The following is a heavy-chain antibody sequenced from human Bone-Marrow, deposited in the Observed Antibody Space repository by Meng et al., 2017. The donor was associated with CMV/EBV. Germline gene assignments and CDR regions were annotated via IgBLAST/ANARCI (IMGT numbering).Heavy chain of an antibody. CDR1: GGSISSSSYY. CDR2: IYYSGST. CDR3: ARLRDCSSTSCYTGFGP. D-gene: IGHD2-2*02. V-gene: IGHV4-39*01. J-gene: IGHJ5*02. Sequence: SETLSLTCTVSGGSISSSSYYWGWIRQPPGKGLEWIGSIYYSGSTYYNPSLKSRVTISVDTSKNQFSLKLSSVTAADTAVYYCARLRDCSSTSCYTGFGPWGHGTLVTVSS.